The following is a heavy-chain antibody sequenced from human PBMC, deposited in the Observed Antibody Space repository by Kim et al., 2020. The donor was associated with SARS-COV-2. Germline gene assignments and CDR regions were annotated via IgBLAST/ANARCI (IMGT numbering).Heavy chain of an antibody. CDR2: INPNSGGT. J-gene: IGHJ5*02. Sequence: ASVKVSCKASGYTFTGYYMHWVRQAPGQGLEWMGRINPNSGGTNYAQKFQGRVTMTRDTSISTAYMELSRLRSDDTAVYYCLVLRFLEWLGGGNWFDPWGQGALVTVSS. CDR1: GYTFTGYY. V-gene: IGHV1-2*06. CDR3: LVLRFLEWLGGGNWFDP. D-gene: IGHD3-3*01.